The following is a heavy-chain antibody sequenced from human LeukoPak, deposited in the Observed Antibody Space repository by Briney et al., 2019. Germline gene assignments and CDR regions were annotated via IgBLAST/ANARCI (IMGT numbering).Heavy chain of an antibody. V-gene: IGHV4-59*08. CDR3: ARGVLGGTGSWMRVFDY. Sequence: PSETLSLTCTVSGGSISPYYWTWIRQPPGKGLEWIGYIYYSGSTNYNPSLKSRVTISVDTSKNQFSLKLSSMTAADTAVYYCARGVLGGTGSWMRVFDYWGQGTLVTVSS. J-gene: IGHJ4*02. CDR2: IYYSGST. D-gene: IGHD6-13*01. CDR1: GGSISPYY.